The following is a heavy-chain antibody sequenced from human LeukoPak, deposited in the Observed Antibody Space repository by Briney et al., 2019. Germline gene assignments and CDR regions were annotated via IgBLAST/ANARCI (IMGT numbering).Heavy chain of an antibody. V-gene: IGHV4-30-4*01. Sequence: SQTLSLTCTVSGGSISSGDYYWSRIRQPPGKGLEWIGYIYYSGSTYYNPSLKSRVTISVDTSKNQFSLKLSSVTAADTAVYYCARARAAAGYGGTFDYWGQGTLVTVSS. CDR1: GGSISSGDYY. J-gene: IGHJ4*02. CDR3: ARARAAAGYGGTFDY. CDR2: IYYSGST. D-gene: IGHD6-13*01.